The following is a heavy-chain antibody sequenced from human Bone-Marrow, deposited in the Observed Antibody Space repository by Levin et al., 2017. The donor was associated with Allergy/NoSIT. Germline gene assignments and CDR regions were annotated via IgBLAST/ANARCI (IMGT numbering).Heavy chain of an antibody. V-gene: IGHV3-23*01. D-gene: IGHD6-13*01. CDR1: GFTFSNYA. Sequence: PASETLSLTCAASGFTFSNYAMSWVRQAPGKGLEWVAGISGSGSSTYYADSVKGRFTISRDDSKSTLYLRMNGLRAEDTAKYYCAKEAFVASGNVDWFDAWGQGTLVTVSS. CDR2: ISGSGSST. J-gene: IGHJ5*02. CDR3: AKEAFVASGNVDWFDA.